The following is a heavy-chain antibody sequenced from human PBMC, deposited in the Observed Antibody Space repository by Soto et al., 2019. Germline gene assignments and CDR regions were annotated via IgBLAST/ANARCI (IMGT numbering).Heavy chain of an antibody. CDR3: ARAEYGGADFDY. CDR1: GYTFTGCD. D-gene: IGHD2-21*01. CDR2: INPGSGDT. J-gene: IGHJ4*02. Sequence: GASVNVSCESSGYTFTGCDIHWVREGPGQGLEWMGWINPGSGDTTYAQKFQDWVTMTGDTSISTAYMELNRLRSDDTAVFYCARAEYGGADFDYWGQGTLVTFSS. V-gene: IGHV1-2*04.